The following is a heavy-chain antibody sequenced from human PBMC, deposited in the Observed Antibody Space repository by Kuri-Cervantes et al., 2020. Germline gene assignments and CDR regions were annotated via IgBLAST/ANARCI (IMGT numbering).Heavy chain of an antibody. J-gene: IGHJ6*02. V-gene: IGHV3-33*08. CDR1: GFTFSSYA. CDR3: ARGGGFLDYYGMDV. Sequence: GESLKISCAASGFTFSSYAMHWVRQAPGKGLGWVAVIWYDGSNKYYADSVKGRFTISRDNSKNTLYLQMNSLRAEDTAVYYCARGGGFLDYYGMDVWGQGTTVTVSS. CDR2: IWYDGSNK. D-gene: IGHD2/OR15-2a*01.